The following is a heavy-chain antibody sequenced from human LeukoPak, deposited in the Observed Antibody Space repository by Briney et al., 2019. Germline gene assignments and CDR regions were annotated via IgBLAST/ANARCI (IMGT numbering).Heavy chain of an antibody. V-gene: IGHV1-18*04. J-gene: IGHJ4*02. D-gene: IGHD3-10*01. Sequence: ASVKVSCKASGYTFTGYYMHWVRQAPGQGLEWMGWISAYNGNTNYAQKLQGRVTMTTDTSTSTAYMELRSLRSDDTAVYYCARDRAMVRGVADFDYWGQGTLVTVSS. CDR3: ARDRAMVRGVADFDY. CDR2: ISAYNGNT. CDR1: GYTFTGYY.